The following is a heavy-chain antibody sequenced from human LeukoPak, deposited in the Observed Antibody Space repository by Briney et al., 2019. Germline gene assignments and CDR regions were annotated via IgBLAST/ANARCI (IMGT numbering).Heavy chain of an antibody. V-gene: IGHV3-33*06. CDR1: GFTFSSYG. J-gene: IGHJ4*02. CDR2: IWYDGSNK. Sequence: GGSLRLSCAASGFTFSSYGMHWVRQAPGKGLEWVAVIWYDGSNKYYADSVKGRFTISRDNSKNTLYLQMNSLRAEDTAVYYCAKRVPRGDIVVVPVFDYWGQGTLVTVSS. D-gene: IGHD2-2*01. CDR3: AKRVPRGDIVVVPVFDY.